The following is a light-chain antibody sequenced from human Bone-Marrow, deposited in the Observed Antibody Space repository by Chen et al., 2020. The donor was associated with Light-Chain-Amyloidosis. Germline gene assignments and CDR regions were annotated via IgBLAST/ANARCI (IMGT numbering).Light chain of an antibody. CDR1: QDITNY. CDR2: DAS. Sequence: DIQITQSPSSLSASVGDRVTITCQASQDITNYLYWYQQKPGEVPKLLIYDASTLETGVPSRFIGGRSGTHFTFTITSRQREDIATDYCHHYADLAYSFGQGTNLEIK. J-gene: IGKJ2*01. V-gene: IGKV1-33*01. CDR3: HHYADLAYS.